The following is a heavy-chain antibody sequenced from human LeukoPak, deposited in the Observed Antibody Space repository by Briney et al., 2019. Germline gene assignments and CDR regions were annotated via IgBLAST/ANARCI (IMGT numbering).Heavy chain of an antibody. CDR1: GYTFTSYG. V-gene: IGHV1-46*01. CDR2: INPSGGST. D-gene: IGHD6-19*01. J-gene: IGHJ4*02. Sequence: GASVKVSCKASGYTFTSYGISWVRQAPGQGLEWMGIINPSGGSTSYAQKFQGRVTMTRDTSTSTVYMELSSLRSEDTAVYYCARDRTPSAVAGLFDYWGQGTLVTVSS. CDR3: ARDRTPSAVAGLFDY.